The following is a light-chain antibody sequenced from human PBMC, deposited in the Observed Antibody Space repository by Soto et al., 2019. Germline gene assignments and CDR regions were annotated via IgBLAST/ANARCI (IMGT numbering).Light chain of an antibody. CDR1: QSIGIY. V-gene: IGKV1-39*01. CDR3: QQYYTTPT. J-gene: IGKJ5*01. Sequence: DIQMTQSPSSLSASVGDRVTITCRASQSIGIYLNWYQEKPGKLPKLLIHTTSSLLSGVPSRFSGSGSGTDFTLTISSLQPEDFATYYCQQYYTTPTFGQGTRLEIK. CDR2: TTS.